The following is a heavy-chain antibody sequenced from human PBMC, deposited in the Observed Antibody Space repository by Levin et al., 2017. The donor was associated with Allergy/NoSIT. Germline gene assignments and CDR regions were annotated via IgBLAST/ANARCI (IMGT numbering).Heavy chain of an antibody. CDR2: ISYDGSNK. CDR1: GFTFSSYA. Sequence: GESLKISCAASGFTFSSYAMHWVRQAPGKGLEWVAVISYDGSNKYYADSVKGRFTISRDNSKNTLYLQMNSLRAEDTAVYYCARGGGQGRYCSSTSCYLGHYGMDVWGQGTTVTVSS. D-gene: IGHD2-2*01. V-gene: IGHV3-30*04. J-gene: IGHJ6*02. CDR3: ARGGGQGRYCSSTSCYLGHYGMDV.